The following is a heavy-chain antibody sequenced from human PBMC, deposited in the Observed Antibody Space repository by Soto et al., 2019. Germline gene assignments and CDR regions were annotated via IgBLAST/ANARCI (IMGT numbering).Heavy chain of an antibody. D-gene: IGHD1-7*01. J-gene: IGHJ5*02. CDR3: ARRITGTPPAEGGS. Sequence: EVQLVESGGDLVQPGGSLRLSCAVSGFTFSDHYMDWVRQAPGKGLEWVGRIRNIANSYTTDYAASVKGRFTISRDDSKNSLYLQMNSLKTEDTAMYYCARRITGTPPAEGGSWGQGTLVTGSS. CDR1: GFTFSDHY. CDR2: IRNIANSYTT. V-gene: IGHV3-72*01.